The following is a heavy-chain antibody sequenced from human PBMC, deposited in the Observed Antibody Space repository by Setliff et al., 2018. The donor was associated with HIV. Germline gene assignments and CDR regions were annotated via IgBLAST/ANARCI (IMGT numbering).Heavy chain of an antibody. D-gene: IGHD6-13*01. CDR2: IYYSGST. CDR3: ARTTSLFPGIAAAQPWLYYHYMDV. Sequence: LPETLSLTCTVSGGSINSDYWTWVRQPPGKGLEWIGSIYYSGSTNYNPSLNSRVTMSINTSKSQFSLKVTFVTAADTAVYFCARTTSLFPGIAAAQPWLYYHYMDVWGRGATVTVSS. J-gene: IGHJ6*03. V-gene: IGHV4-59*08. CDR1: GGSINSDY.